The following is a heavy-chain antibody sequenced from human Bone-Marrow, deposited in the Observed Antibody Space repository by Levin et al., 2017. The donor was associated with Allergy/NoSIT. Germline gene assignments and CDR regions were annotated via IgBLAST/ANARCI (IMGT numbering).Heavy chain of an antibody. CDR3: ARDFYLGYCSGGSCYYIDH. J-gene: IGHJ4*02. CDR2: ISSSSSYI. CDR1: GFTFSDYT. V-gene: IGHV3-21*01. Sequence: GESLKISCAASGFTFSDYTMNWVRQAPGKGLEWVSSISSSSSYIYYADSVKGRFTISRDNAKNSLYLQMNILRAEDTAVYFCARDFYLGYCSGGSCYYIDHWGQGTLVTVSS. D-gene: IGHD2-15*01.